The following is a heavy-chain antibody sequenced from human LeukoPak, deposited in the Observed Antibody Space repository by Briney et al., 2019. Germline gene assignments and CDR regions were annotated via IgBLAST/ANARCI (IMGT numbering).Heavy chain of an antibody. CDR3: AKVKYSSGWSSFDY. J-gene: IGHJ4*02. Sequence: QPGGSLRLSCAASGFTFSSYGMHWVRQAPGKGLEWVAVISYDGSNKYYADSVKGRSTISRDNSKNTLYLQMNSLRAEDTAVYYCAKVKYSSGWSSFDYWGQGTLVTVSS. D-gene: IGHD6-19*01. CDR1: GFTFSSYG. V-gene: IGHV3-30*18. CDR2: ISYDGSNK.